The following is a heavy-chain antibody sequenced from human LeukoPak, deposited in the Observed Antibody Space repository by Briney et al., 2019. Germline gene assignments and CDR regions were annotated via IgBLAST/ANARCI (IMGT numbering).Heavy chain of an antibody. D-gene: IGHD3-22*01. Sequence: GGSLRLSCAASGFTFSSYWMSWVRQAPAKGLEWVANIKQDGSEKYYVDSVKGRFTISRDNAKNSLYLQMNSLRAEDTAVYYCARDTRITMIVVPFDYWGQGTLVTVSS. CDR3: ARDTRITMIVVPFDY. CDR2: IKQDGSEK. J-gene: IGHJ4*02. V-gene: IGHV3-7*01. CDR1: GFTFSSYW.